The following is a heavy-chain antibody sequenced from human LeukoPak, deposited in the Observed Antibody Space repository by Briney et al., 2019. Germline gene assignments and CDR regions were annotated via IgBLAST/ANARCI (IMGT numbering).Heavy chain of an antibody. CDR1: GFTFSSYS. Sequence: GRSLRLSCAASGFTFSSYSMNWVRQAPGKGLEWVSSISSSSSYIYYADSVKGRFTISRDNAKNSLYLQMNSLRAEDTAVYYCARSPYYYDTNFDYWGQGTLVTVSS. J-gene: IGHJ4*02. CDR3: ARSPYYYDTNFDY. V-gene: IGHV3-21*01. D-gene: IGHD3-22*01. CDR2: ISSSSSYI.